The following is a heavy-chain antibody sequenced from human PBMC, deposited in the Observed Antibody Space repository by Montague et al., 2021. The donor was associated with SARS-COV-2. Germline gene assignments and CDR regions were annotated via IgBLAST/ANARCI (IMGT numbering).Heavy chain of an antibody. Sequence: SETLSLTCTVSGGSISSSSYYWGWIRQPPGKGLEWIGSISYAGRTYYNPSLKSRVTFSVDTSKNQFSLKLSSVTAADTAVYYCARGGYSGYWDYWGQGALVTVSS. CDR2: ISYAGRT. V-gene: IGHV4-39*07. CDR3: ARGGYSGYWDY. J-gene: IGHJ4*02. CDR1: GGSISSSSYY. D-gene: IGHD5-12*01.